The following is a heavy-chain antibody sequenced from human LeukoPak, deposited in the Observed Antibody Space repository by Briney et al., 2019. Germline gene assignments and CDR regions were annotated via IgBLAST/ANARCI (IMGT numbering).Heavy chain of an antibody. V-gene: IGHV4-61*02. CDR2: IYTSGST. D-gene: IGHD3-10*01. Sequence: SETLSLTCTVSGGSISSGSYYWSWIRQPAGKGLEWIGRIYTSGSTNYNPSLKSRVTISVDTSKNQFSLKLSSVTAADTAVYYCARRIWFGESRPFDYWGQGTLVTVSS. J-gene: IGHJ4*02. CDR1: GGSISSGSYY. CDR3: ARRIWFGESRPFDY.